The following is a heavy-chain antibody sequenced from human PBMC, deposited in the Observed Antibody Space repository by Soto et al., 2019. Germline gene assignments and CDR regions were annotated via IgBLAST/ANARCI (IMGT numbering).Heavy chain of an antibody. J-gene: IGHJ6*03. CDR2: ISAYNGNT. Sequence: ASVKVSCKASGYTFTSYGISWVRQAPEQGLEWMGWISAYNGNTNYAQKLQGRVTMTTDTSTSTAYMELRSLRSDDTAVYYCARNLANYDFWSGSPQYYYMDVWGKGTTVTVSS. CDR1: GYTFTSYG. CDR3: ARNLANYDFWSGSPQYYYMDV. D-gene: IGHD3-3*01. V-gene: IGHV1-18*01.